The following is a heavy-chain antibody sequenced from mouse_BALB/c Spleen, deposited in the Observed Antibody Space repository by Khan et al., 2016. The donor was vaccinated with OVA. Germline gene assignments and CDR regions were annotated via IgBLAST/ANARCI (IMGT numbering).Heavy chain of an antibody. CDR1: GYTFTDYN. V-gene: IGHV1-77*01. CDR2: IYPGSNNT. J-gene: IGHJ3*01. Sequence: QVQLQQSGAELARPGASVKLSCKASGYTFTDYNINWVKQRTGQGLEWIGEIYPGSNNTYYNEKFKGKATLTADKSSSTAYMQLSSLTSEDSAVYFCARECDAWFPYWGQGTLVTVSA. CDR3: ARECDAWFPY. D-gene: IGHD2-13*01.